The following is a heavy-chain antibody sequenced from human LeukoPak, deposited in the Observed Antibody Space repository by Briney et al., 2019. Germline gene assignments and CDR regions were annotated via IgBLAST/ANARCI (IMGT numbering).Heavy chain of an antibody. CDR1: GYTFTSYG. D-gene: IGHD1-26*01. CDR3: ARDSGSQRNWFDP. CDR2: ISAYNGNT. J-gene: IGHJ5*02. V-gene: IGHV1-18*01. Sequence: EASVKVSCKASGYTFTSYGISWVRQAPGQGLEWMGWISAYNGNTNYAQKLQGRVTMTTDTSTSTAYVELRSLRSDDTAVYYCARDSGSQRNWFDPWGQGTLVTVSS.